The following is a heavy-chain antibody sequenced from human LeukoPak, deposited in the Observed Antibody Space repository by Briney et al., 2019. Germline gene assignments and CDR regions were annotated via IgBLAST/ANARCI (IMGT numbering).Heavy chain of an antibody. CDR2: INPSGGST. V-gene: IGHV1-46*01. D-gene: IGHD3-3*01. CDR3: ARGLSADYDFWSGLLFDY. CDR1: GYTFTSYY. Sequence: ASVKVSCKASGYTFTSYYMHWVRQAPGQGLEWMGIINPSGGSTSYAQKFQGRVTMTRDTSTSTVYMELSSLRSEDTAVYYCARGLSADYDFWSGLLFDYWGQGTLVTVSS. J-gene: IGHJ4*02.